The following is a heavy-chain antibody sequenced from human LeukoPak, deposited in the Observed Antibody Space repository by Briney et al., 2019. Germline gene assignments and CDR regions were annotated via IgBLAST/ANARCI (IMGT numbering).Heavy chain of an antibody. J-gene: IGHJ6*02. CDR2: ISAYNGNT. V-gene: IGHV1-18*01. D-gene: IGHD2-2*01. CDR3: ARRPAGYCSSTSCYPPQYYYGIDV. CDR1: GYTFTSYG. Sequence: ASVKVSCKASGYTFTSYGISWVRQAPGQGLEGMGWISAYNGNTSYAQKLQGRVTMTTDTSTSTAYMELRSLRSDDTAVYYCARRPAGYCSSTSCYPPQYYYGIDVWGQGTTVTVSS.